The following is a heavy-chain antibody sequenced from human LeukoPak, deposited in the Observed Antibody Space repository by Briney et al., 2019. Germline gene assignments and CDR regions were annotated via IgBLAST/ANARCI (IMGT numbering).Heavy chain of an antibody. Sequence: ASVKVSCKASGYTFTSYYMHWVRQAPGQRLEWMGIINPSGGSTSYAQKFQGRVTMTRDMSTSTVYMELSSLRSDDTAVYYCARGAYSSGWNDYFDYWGQGTLVTVSS. V-gene: IGHV1-46*01. CDR1: GYTFTSYY. CDR2: INPSGGST. J-gene: IGHJ4*02. CDR3: ARGAYSSGWNDYFDY. D-gene: IGHD6-19*01.